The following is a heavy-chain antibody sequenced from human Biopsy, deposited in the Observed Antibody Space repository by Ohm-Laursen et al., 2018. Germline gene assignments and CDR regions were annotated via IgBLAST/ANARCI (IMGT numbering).Heavy chain of an antibody. CDR1: EGTFSNYG. D-gene: IGHD3-9*01. CDR2: NIPILGTG. CDR3: ATKLTGYFHH. Sequence: SSVKVSCKAPEGTFSNYGVNWVRQAPGQGLEWLGGNIPILGTGNYAQKFQDRVTVAADTSTSTATMELRSLRSDDTAVYYCATKLTGYFHHWSQGTLVIVSS. J-gene: IGHJ1*01. V-gene: IGHV1-69*06.